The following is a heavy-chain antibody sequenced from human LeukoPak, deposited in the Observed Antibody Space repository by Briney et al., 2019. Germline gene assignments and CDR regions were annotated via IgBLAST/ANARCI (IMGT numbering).Heavy chain of an antibody. Sequence: PGGSLRLSCAASGFTFSSYAMSWVRQAPGKGLEWVSAISGSGGSTYYADSVKGRFTISRDNSKNTLYLQMNSLRAEDTAVYYCAKDLFYDFWSGYYSGGQGTLVTVSS. CDR3: AKDLFYDFWSGYYS. CDR1: GFTFSSYA. V-gene: IGHV3-23*01. D-gene: IGHD3-3*01. J-gene: IGHJ4*02. CDR2: ISGSGGST.